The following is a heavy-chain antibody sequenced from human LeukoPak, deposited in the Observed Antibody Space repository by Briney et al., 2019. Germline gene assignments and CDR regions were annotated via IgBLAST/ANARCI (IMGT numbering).Heavy chain of an antibody. J-gene: IGHJ6*03. CDR1: GGSISSGSYY. V-gene: IGHV4-61*02. CDR2: IYTSGST. D-gene: IGHD3-3*01. Sequence: PSETLSLTCTVSGGSISSGSYYWSWIRQPAGKGLEWIGRIYTSGSTNYNPSLKSRVTISVDTSKNQFSLKLSSVTAADTAVYYCARESLFLEWLLYYYYYMDVWGKGTTVTVSS. CDR3: ARESLFLEWLLYYYYYMDV.